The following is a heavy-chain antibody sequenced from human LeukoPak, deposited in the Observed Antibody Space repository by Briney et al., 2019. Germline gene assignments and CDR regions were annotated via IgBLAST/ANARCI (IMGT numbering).Heavy chain of an antibody. CDR3: ARGISSIADNDFDY. J-gene: IGHJ4*02. CDR2: IWYDGSNK. Sequence: GGSLRLSCAASGFTFSSYGMHWVRQAPGKGLEWVAVIWYDGSNKYYADSVKGRFTISRDNSKNTLYLQMNSLRAEDTAVYYCARGISSIADNDFDYRGQGTLVTVSS. D-gene: IGHD6-6*01. V-gene: IGHV3-33*01. CDR1: GFTFSSYG.